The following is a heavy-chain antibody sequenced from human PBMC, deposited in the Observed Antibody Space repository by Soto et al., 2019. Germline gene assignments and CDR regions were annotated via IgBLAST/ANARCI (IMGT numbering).Heavy chain of an antibody. Sequence: PGESLKISCKGSGYSFTSYWISWVRQMPGKGLEWMGRIDPSDSYTNYSPSFQGHVTISADKSISTAYLQWSSLKASDAAMYYCARHDYYDSSGSNWGQGTLVTVSS. CDR1: GYSFTSYW. J-gene: IGHJ4*02. D-gene: IGHD3-22*01. V-gene: IGHV5-10-1*01. CDR2: IDPSDSYT. CDR3: ARHDYYDSSGSN.